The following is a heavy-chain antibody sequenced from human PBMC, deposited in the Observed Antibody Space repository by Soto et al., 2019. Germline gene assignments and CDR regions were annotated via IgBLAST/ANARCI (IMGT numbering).Heavy chain of an antibody. J-gene: IGHJ3*02. D-gene: IGHD3-9*01. CDR2: ISSSSSYT. CDR3: ARDADILTGSDAFDI. V-gene: IGHV3-11*05. Sequence: QVQLVESGGGLVKPGGSLRLSCAASGFTFSNYYMSWIRQAPGKGLEWVPYISSSSSYTNYADSVKGRFTISRDNAKNSLYMQMNCLRDEDTDVYYCARDADILTGSDAFDIWGQGTMVTVSS. CDR1: GFTFSNYY.